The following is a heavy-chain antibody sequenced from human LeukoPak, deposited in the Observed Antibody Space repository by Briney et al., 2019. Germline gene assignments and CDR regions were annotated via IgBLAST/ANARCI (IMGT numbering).Heavy chain of an antibody. CDR1: GYTFISYY. CDR3: ARSHTSFDY. Sequence: ASVKVSCKASGYTFISYYMHWVRQAPGQGLEWMGIINPSGGSTNYPQKFQGRVTMTRDTSTSTVYMELSSLRSEDTAVYYCARSHTSFDYWGQGTLVTVSS. V-gene: IGHV1-46*01. J-gene: IGHJ4*02. CDR2: INPSGGST.